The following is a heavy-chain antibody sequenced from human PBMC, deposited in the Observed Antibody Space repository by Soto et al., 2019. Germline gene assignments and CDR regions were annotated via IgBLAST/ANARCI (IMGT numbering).Heavy chain of an antibody. J-gene: IGHJ6*02. CDR3: HLDIAPGNYYYYGMDV. CDR1: GYTFTSYD. Sequence: QVQLVQSGAEVKKPGASVKVSCKASGYTFTSYDINWVRQATGQGLEWMGWMNPNSGNTGYAQKFQGRVTMTSNTSISTAYMELNRLRSEDTAVSYCHLDIAPGNYYYYGMDVWGQGTTVTVSS. V-gene: IGHV1-8*01. CDR2: MNPNSGNT. D-gene: IGHD2-15*01.